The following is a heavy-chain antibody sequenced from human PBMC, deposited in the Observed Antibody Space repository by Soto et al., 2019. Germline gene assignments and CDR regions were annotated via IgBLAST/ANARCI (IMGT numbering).Heavy chain of an antibody. CDR2: INHSGST. J-gene: IGHJ1*01. CDR3: VFFQAEERARDTLTVLEY. Sequence: GKGLEWIGEINHSGSTNYNPSLKSRVTISVDTSKNQFSLKLSSVTAADTAVYYFVFFQAEERARDTLTVLEY. V-gene: IGHV4-34*01. D-gene: IGHD4-17*01.